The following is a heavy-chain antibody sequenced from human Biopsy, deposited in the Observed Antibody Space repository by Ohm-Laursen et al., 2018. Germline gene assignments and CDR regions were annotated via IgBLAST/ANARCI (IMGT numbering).Heavy chain of an antibody. D-gene: IGHD4-11*01. CDR1: GFTFSNYW. V-gene: IGHV3-30*03. CDR2: ISYDGSGE. CDR3: ARDGKRWDYSTYFSWHFDL. Sequence: SLRLSCAASGFTFSNYWMTWVRQAPGKGLEWVAVISYDGSGEYYADSLQGRFIISRDNPKNTVDLQMNSLRAEDTAVYFCARDGKRWDYSTYFSWHFDLWGRGTLVTVSS. J-gene: IGHJ2*01.